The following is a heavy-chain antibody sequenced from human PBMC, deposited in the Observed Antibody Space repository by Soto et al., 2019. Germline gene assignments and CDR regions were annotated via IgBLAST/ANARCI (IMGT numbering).Heavy chain of an antibody. J-gene: IGHJ5*02. CDR1: VGSFSVYC. CDR2: INHNGST. CDR3: ARGTTKYSSGWYGSIWFDP. Sequence: AETLSLPCAIYVGSFSVYCWSWIGQPPANGLDWIGEINHNGSTNYNPSLKSRVTISVDTSKNQFSLKLSSVTAADTAVYYCARGTTKYSSGWYGSIWFDPWGQGTMVTVSS. D-gene: IGHD6-19*01. V-gene: IGHV4-34*01.